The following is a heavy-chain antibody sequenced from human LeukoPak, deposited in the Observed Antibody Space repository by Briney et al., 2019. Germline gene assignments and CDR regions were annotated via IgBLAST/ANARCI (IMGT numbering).Heavy chain of an antibody. CDR1: GFTFSSNE. V-gene: IGHV3-48*03. D-gene: IGHD1-26*01. Sequence: GGSLRLSCAVSGFTFSSNEMNWVRQAPGKGLEWVSYISSSGSTIYYADSVKGRFTISRDNAKNSLYLQMNSLRAEDTAVYYCARYRWLSGSQIFDYWGQGTLVTVSS. CDR2: ISSSGSTI. CDR3: ARYRWLSGSQIFDY. J-gene: IGHJ4*02.